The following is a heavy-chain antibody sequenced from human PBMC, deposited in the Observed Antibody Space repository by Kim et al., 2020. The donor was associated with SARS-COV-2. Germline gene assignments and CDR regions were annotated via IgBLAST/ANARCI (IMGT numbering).Heavy chain of an antibody. D-gene: IGHD1-26*01. Sequence: SETLSLTCTVSGDSIGTSYWSWIRQPPGKGLEWIGYIYASGSTNYNPSLKSRVTISVDTSKNQFSLKLNSVSAADTAVYYCARDVGSFWGQGTLVNVSS. CDR1: GDSIGTSY. CDR2: IYASGST. J-gene: IGHJ4*02. CDR3: ARDVGSF. V-gene: IGHV4-59*13.